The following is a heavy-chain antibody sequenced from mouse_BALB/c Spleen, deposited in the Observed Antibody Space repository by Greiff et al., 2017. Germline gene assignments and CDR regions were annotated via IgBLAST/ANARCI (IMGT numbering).Heavy chain of an antibody. CDR3: VRTEGDYLLSEAMDY. CDR1: GFSLTSYG. J-gene: IGHJ4*01. Sequence: QVQLQQSGPGLVQPSQSLSITCTVSGFSLTSYGVHWVRQSPGQGLEWLGVIWSGGSTDYNAAFISRLSISKDNSKSQVFFKMNSLQADDTAIYYCVRTEGDYLLSEAMDYWGQGTSVTVSS. D-gene: IGHD2-4*01. V-gene: IGHV2-2-2*01. CDR2: IWSGGST.